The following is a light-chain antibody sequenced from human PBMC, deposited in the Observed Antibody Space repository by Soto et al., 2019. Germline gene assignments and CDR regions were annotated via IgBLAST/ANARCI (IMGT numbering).Light chain of an antibody. CDR2: GAF. V-gene: IGKV1-39*01. J-gene: IGKJ4*01. CDR1: QTINNC. Sequence: DIQMTQSPSALSASAGDRVTITCRASQTINNCLNWYRQTPGKAPELLIFGAFTLESGVPARFSGSGSGTEFALTISSLQPEDFATYYCQQCYIMPLTYGGGTKVEI. CDR3: QQCYIMPLT.